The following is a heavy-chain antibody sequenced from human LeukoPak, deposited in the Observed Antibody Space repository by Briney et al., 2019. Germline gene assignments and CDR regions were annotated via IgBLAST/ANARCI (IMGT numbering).Heavy chain of an antibody. CDR1: GFTVSSNY. CDR3: AVREGASYSGRFDY. V-gene: IGHV3-23*01. J-gene: IGHJ4*02. D-gene: IGHD1-26*01. Sequence: GVSLRLSCAASGFTVSSNYMSWVRQAPGKGLEWVSVISGSGGVTFYADSMKGRFTISRDNTKNTLYLQMNSLRAEDTAVYFCAVREGASYSGRFDYWGQGTLVTVSS. CDR2: ISGSGGVT.